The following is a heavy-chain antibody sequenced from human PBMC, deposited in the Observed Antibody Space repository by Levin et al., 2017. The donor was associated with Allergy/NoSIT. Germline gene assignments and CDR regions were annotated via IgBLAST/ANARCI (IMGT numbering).Heavy chain of an antibody. V-gene: IGHV3-7*01. CDR2: TKEDGSEK. J-gene: IGHJ4*02. CDR1: GFTFSNYW. Sequence: VASVKVSCAASGFTFSNYWMSWVRQAPGKGLEWVANTKEDGSEKYYVDSVKGRFTISRDNANNSLYLQMDSLGAEDTAVYYCATSAYWGQGTLVTVSS. CDR3: ATSAY.